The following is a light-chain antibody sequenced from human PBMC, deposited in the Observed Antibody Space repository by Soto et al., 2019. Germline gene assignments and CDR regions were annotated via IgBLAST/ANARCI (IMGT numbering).Light chain of an antibody. Sequence: QSVLTQPPSASGTPGQRVTISCSGSSSNIGSYTVNWYQQLRGTAPKLLIYSNNQRPSGVPDRFSGSKSGTSASLAISGLQSEDEADYYCAAWDDSLNGRRVVFGGGTKLTVL. CDR2: SNN. V-gene: IGLV1-44*01. J-gene: IGLJ2*01. CDR3: AAWDDSLNGRRVV. CDR1: SSNIGSYT.